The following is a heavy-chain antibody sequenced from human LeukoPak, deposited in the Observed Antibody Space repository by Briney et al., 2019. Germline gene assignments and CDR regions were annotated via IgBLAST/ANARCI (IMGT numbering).Heavy chain of an antibody. CDR1: GFTFSSHW. Sequence: PGGSLRLSCVASGFTFSSHWMPWVRQAPGEGLVWVSRINPDGSTTKNADSVKGRFTISRDNARSTVFLQLNSLRAEDTAVYYCAREINKWFDPWGQGTLVTVSS. V-gene: IGHV3-74*03. CDR2: INPDGSTT. CDR3: AREINKWFDP. J-gene: IGHJ5*02.